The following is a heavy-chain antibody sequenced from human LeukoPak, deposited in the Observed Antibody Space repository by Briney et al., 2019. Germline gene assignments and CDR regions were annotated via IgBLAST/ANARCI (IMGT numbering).Heavy chain of an antibody. CDR3: ARDKQVGATYFDY. V-gene: IGHV3-7*01. Sequence: GGSLRLSCAASGFTFSSYAMHWVRQAPGKGPEWVANINQDGDDKNYLGSVGGRFTITRDNAENSLHLQMNSLRVEDTAVYYCARDKQVGATYFDYWGQGSLVTVS. CDR2: INQDGDDK. J-gene: IGHJ4*02. D-gene: IGHD1-26*01. CDR1: GFTFSSYA.